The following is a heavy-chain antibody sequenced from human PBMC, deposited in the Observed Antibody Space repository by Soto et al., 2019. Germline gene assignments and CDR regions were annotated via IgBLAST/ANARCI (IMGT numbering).Heavy chain of an antibody. D-gene: IGHD3-10*01. V-gene: IGHV4-31*01. J-gene: IGHJ6*02. CDR1: GGSISSGGYY. Sequence: QVQLQESGPGLVKPSQTLSLTCTVSGGSISSGGYYWSWIRQHPGKGLELIGYIYYSGSTYYNPSLQCLVTTAVDTAKNQFSLKLSSVTGADTAVYYCARGLRFGEDYYGMDVWGQGTTVTVSS. CDR2: IYYSGST. CDR3: ARGLRFGEDYYGMDV.